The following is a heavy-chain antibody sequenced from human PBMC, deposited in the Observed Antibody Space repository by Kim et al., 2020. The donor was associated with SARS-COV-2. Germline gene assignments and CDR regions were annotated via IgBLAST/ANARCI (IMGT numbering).Heavy chain of an antibody. D-gene: IGHD3-10*01. CDR2: IYTSGST. J-gene: IGHJ4*02. V-gene: IGHV4-61*02. Sequence: SETLSLTCTVSGGSISSGSYYWSWIRQPAGKGLEWIGRIYTSGSTNYNPSLKSRVTISVDTSKNQFSLKLSSVTAADTAVYYCARAPRMYYGSGSLFDYWAREPWSPSPQ. CDR1: GGSISSGSYY. CDR3: ARAPRMYYGSGSLFDY.